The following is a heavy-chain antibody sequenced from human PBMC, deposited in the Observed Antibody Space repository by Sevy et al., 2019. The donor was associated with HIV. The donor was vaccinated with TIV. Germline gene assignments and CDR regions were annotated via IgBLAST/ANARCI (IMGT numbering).Heavy chain of an antibody. Sequence: GGSLRLSCAASGFTFSTYSMNWVRQAPGKGLEWVSSISSRSSHIYYADSVKGRFTVSRDNAKNSVYLQMNSLRAEDTGMYYCTSARGGVAASRDYWGQGTLVTVSS. D-gene: IGHD6-13*01. CDR2: ISSRSSHI. V-gene: IGHV3-21*06. CDR3: TSARGGVAASRDY. J-gene: IGHJ4*02. CDR1: GFTFSTYS.